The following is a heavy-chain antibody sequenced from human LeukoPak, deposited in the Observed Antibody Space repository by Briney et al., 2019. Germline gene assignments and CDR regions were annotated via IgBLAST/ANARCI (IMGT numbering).Heavy chain of an antibody. CDR2: ISGSGGST. V-gene: IGHV3-23*01. D-gene: IGHD1-26*01. CDR3: ARDHLTGGIVGATPVGY. J-gene: IGHJ4*02. Sequence: GGSLRLSCAASGFTFSSYGMSWVRQAPGKGLEWVSAISGSGGSTYYADSVKGRFTISRDNSKNTLYLQMNSLRAEDTAVYYCARDHLTGGIVGATPVGYWGQGTLVTVSS. CDR1: GFTFSSYG.